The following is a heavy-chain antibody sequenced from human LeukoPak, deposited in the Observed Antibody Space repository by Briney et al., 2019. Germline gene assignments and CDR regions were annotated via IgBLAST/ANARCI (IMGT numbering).Heavy chain of an antibody. Sequence: PGGSLRLSCAASGFTFSSYWMHWVRQAPGKGLVWVSRINSDGSSTSYAGSVKGRFTISRDNAKNTLYLQMNSLRAEDTAVYYCARGGQWNGYFDYWGQGTLVTVSS. CDR1: GFTFSSYW. V-gene: IGHV3-74*01. D-gene: IGHD3-3*01. CDR3: ARGGQWNGYFDY. CDR2: INSDGSST. J-gene: IGHJ4*02.